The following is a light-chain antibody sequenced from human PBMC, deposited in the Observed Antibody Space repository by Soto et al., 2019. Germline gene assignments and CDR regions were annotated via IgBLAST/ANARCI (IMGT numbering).Light chain of an antibody. CDR2: AAS. V-gene: IGKV1-39*01. CDR1: QTTNNY. J-gene: IGKJ2*01. Sequence: DIQMTQSPSSLSASVGDRVTITCRASQTTNNYLNWYQLKPGKAPKLLIYAASTLQTGVPSRFTDRGYETHFTLTIISLQPEDYATYFCQQSYSMPYAFGPGTKVEIK. CDR3: QQSYSMPYA.